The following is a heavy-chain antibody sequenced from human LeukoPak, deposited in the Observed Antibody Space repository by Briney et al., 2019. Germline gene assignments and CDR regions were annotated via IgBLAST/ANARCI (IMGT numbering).Heavy chain of an antibody. V-gene: IGHV4-39*01. CDR2: IYYSGST. CDR3: ARHPGYSGYPRRGYNWFDP. D-gene: IGHD5-12*01. CDR1: GGSISSSSYY. Sequence: SETLSLTCTVSGGSISSSSYYWGWIRQPRGKGLEWIGSIYYSGSTYYNPSLKSRVTISVDTSKNQFSLKLSSVTAADTAVYYCARHPGYSGYPRRGYNWFDPWGQGTLVTVSS. J-gene: IGHJ5*02.